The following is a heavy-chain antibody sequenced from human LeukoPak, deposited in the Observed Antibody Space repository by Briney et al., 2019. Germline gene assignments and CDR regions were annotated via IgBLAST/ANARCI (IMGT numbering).Heavy chain of an antibody. J-gene: IGHJ3*02. Sequence: SETLSLTCAVYGGSFIGFHWNWIRQPPGKGLEWIGDINHSGSTNYNPSLKSRVTISVDTSKNQFSLKLSSVTAADTAVYYCARGAGGWYFSGNAFDIWGQGTMVTVSS. V-gene: IGHV4-34*01. CDR3: ARGAGGWYFSGNAFDI. CDR1: GGSFIGFH. D-gene: IGHD6-19*01. CDR2: INHSGST.